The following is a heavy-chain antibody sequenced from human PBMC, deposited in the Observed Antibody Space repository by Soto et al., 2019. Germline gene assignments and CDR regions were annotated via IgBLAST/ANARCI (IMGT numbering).Heavy chain of an antibody. J-gene: IGHJ6*02. CDR3: ARGGYYDSSGARNYYFYGMNV. CDR2: ISPYDGYT. Sequence: QVQLVQSGAEVKKPGASVKVSCKASGYTFASYGINWVRQAPGQGLEWLGWISPYDGYTHYAQILQGRVSMTTDTCTKTAYMEPRSLRSDDTAMYYCARGGYYDSSGARNYYFYGMNVWGQGTTVTVSS. CDR1: GYTFASYG. V-gene: IGHV1-18*01. D-gene: IGHD3-22*01.